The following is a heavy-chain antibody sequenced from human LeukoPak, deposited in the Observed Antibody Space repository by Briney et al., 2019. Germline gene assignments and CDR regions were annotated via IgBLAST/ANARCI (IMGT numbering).Heavy chain of an antibody. J-gene: IGHJ5*02. CDR2: IYYSGST. Sequence: PSETLSLTCTVSGGSISSGGYYWSWIRQHPGKGLEWIGYIYYSGSTYYNPSLKSRVTISVDTSKNQFSLKLSSVTAADTAVYYCARSIVVVPAPRNNWFDPWGQGTLVTVSS. D-gene: IGHD2-2*01. V-gene: IGHV4-31*03. CDR3: ARSIVVVPAPRNNWFDP. CDR1: GGSISSGGYY.